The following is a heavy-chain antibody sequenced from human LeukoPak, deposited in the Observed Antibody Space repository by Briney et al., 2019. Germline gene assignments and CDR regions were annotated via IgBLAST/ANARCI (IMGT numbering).Heavy chain of an antibody. D-gene: IGHD3-3*02. V-gene: IGHV3-48*02. CDR3: ARDHLYAFDM. J-gene: IGHJ3*02. Sequence: PGGSLRLSCAASGFTFSSYTMNWVRQAPGKGLEWVSYISTRGITIYYADSVKGRFTISRDNAKNSLYLQVNSLRDEDTAVYYCARDHLYAFDMWGQGTMVTVSS. CDR2: ISTRGITI. CDR1: GFTFSSYT.